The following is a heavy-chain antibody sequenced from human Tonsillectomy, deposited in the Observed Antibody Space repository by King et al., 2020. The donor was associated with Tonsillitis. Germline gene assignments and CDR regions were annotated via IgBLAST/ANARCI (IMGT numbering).Heavy chain of an antibody. V-gene: IGHV4-34*01. CDR1: GGSFSGYY. J-gene: IGHJ3*02. D-gene: IGHD5-24*01. CDR2: INHSGST. CDR3: ARSPKLAFDI. Sequence: VQLQQWGAGLLKPSETLSLTCAVYGGSFSGYYWSWIRQPPGKGLEWIGEINHSGSTNYNPSLESRVTISVDTSKNQFSLKLSSVTAADTAVYYCARSPKLAFDIWGQGTMGTVSS.